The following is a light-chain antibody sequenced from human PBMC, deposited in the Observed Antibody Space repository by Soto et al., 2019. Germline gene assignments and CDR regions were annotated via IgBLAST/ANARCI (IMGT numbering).Light chain of an antibody. V-gene: IGKV3-20*01. CDR3: QQYGSSGT. Sequence: EIALTPSPGTPVPAPCGTTHLFCGASQSVSNNYLAWYQQKPGQAPRLLIYGASNRATGIPDRFSGSGSGTDFTLTISRLEPEDFAVYYCQQYGSSGTFGQGTKVDIK. CDR1: QSVSNNY. CDR2: GAS. J-gene: IGKJ1*01.